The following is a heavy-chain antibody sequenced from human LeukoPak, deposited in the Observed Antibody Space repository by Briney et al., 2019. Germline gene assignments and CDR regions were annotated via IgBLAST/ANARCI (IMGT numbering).Heavy chain of an antibody. J-gene: IGHJ4*02. V-gene: IGHV3-48*03. CDR3: ARVQRGIAVALDY. Sequence: GGSLRLSCAASGFTFSSYEMNWVRQAPGKGLEWVSYISTTGSSIYYADSVKGRFTISRDNVKNLLYLQMNSLRAEDAAVYYCARVQRGIAVALDYWGQGTLATVSS. D-gene: IGHD6-19*01. CDR2: ISTTGSSI. CDR1: GFTFSSYE.